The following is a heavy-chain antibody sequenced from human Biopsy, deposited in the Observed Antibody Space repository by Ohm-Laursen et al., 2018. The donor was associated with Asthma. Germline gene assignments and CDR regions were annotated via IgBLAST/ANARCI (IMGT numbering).Heavy chain of an antibody. CDR3: ASQSSGPDFWSGYYYFDY. D-gene: IGHD3-3*01. CDR2: ISYDGSNK. J-gene: IGHJ4*02. V-gene: IGHV3-30*03. Sequence: SLRLSCSAPGFTFSSYGMHWVRQAPGKGLEWVAVISYDGSNKYYADSVKGRFTISRDNSKNTLYLQMKSLRAEDTAVYYCASQSSGPDFWSGYYYFDYWGQGTLVTVSS. CDR1: GFTFSSYG.